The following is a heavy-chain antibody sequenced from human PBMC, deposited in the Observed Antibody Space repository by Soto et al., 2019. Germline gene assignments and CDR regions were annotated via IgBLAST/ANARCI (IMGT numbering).Heavy chain of an antibody. Sequence: QLQLQESGPGLVKASETLSLTCTVSGGSITRNNHFWGWIRQSPGKGLEWIGSIQYGGTTNYNPSLKSRVIMSAETSKNQFSLMMNSVTAADTAVYYCASPGSSGWYQGSYFDYWGQGTLVTVSS. CDR1: GGSITRNNHF. V-gene: IGHV4-39*01. J-gene: IGHJ4*02. CDR2: IQYGGTT. D-gene: IGHD6-19*01. CDR3: ASPGSSGWYQGSYFDY.